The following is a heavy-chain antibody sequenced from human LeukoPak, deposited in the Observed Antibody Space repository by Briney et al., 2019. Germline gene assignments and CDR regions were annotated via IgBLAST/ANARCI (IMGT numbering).Heavy chain of an antibody. CDR1: GYTLTELS. CDR3: ARVPSYSRHYYYDSRRYLDY. CDR2: FDPEDGET. D-gene: IGHD3-22*01. V-gene: IGHV1-24*01. Sequence: ASVKVSCKVSGYTLTELSMHWVRQAPGKGLEWMGGFDPEDGETIYAQKFQGRVTMTEDTSTDTAYMELSSLRSEDTAVYFCARVPSYSRHYYYDSRRYLDYWGQGTLVTVSS. J-gene: IGHJ4*02.